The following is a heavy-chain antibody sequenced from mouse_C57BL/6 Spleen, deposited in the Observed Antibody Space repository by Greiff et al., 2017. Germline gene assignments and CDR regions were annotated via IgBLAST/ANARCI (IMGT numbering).Heavy chain of an antibody. V-gene: IGHV5-17*01. CDR1: GFTFSDYG. D-gene: IGHD1-1*01. CDR3: ARRSGSSPYYAMDY. J-gene: IGHJ4*01. Sequence: EVQLQESGAGLVKPGGSLKLSCAASGFTFSDYGMHWVRQAPEKGLEWVAYISSGSSTINYADTVKGRFTISIDNAKNTLFLQMTSLRSEDSAMYYCARRSGSSPYYAMDYWGQGTSVTVSS. CDR2: ISSGSSTI.